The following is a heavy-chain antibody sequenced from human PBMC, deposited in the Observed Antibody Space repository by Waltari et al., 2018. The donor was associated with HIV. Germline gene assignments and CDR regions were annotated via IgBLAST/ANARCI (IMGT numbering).Heavy chain of an antibody. V-gene: IGHV4-4*02. CDR1: GGSISSSNW. CDR3: ASLRTGTLLGSGGVDP. D-gene: IGHD1-7*01. CDR2: IYHSGRH. J-gene: IGHJ5*02. Sequence: QVQLQESGPGLVKPSGTLSLTCAVSGGSISSSNWWSWVRQPPGKGLEWIGEIYHSGRHNYNPSRKRRVTISVDKAKNQFSLKLSSVTAADTAVYYCASLRTGTLLGSGGVDPWGQGTLVTVSS.